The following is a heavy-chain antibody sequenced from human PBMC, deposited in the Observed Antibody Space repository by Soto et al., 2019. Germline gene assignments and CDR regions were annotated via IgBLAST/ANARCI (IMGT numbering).Heavy chain of an antibody. J-gene: IGHJ4*02. CDR2: ISYDGSNQ. D-gene: IGHD2-15*01. V-gene: IGHV3-30*03. Sequence: LRLSCAASGFTFSSYGMHWVRQAPGKGLEWVAVISYDGSNQYYADSVKGRFTISRDNSKNTLYLQMNSLRAEDTAVYYCARDWSRWDYWGQGTLVTVSS. CDR1: GFTFSSYG. CDR3: ARDWSRWDY.